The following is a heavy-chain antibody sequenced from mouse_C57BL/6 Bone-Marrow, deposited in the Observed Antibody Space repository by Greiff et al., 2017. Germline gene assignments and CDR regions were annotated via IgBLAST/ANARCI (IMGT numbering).Heavy chain of an antibody. CDR2: IDPSDSYT. CDR3: ARSTGYGDYFDY. Sequence: QVQLQQPGAELVKPGASVKLSCKASGYTFTSYWMQWVKQRPGQGLEWIGEIDPSDSYTNYNQKFKGKATLTGDTSSSTAYMQLSSLTSEDSAVYDCARSTGYGDYFDYWGRGTTLTVSS. D-gene: IGHD3-2*02. V-gene: IGHV1-50*01. CDR1: GYTFTSYW. J-gene: IGHJ2*01.